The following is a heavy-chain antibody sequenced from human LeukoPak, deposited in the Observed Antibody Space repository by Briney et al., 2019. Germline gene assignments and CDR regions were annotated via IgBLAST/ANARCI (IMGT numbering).Heavy chain of an antibody. V-gene: IGHV3-23*01. D-gene: IGHD3-22*01. Sequence: KARGSLRLSCAASGFTFSNYAMNWVRQVPGKGLEWVSSISGSGGTTYYADSVKGRFTISRDNSRNTLYLQMNSLRAEDTAVYYCAKASGSPPYYYDSSGYYYFDYWGQGSPPTVSS. CDR2: ISGSGGTT. CDR1: GFTFSNYA. J-gene: IGHJ4*02. CDR3: AKASGSPPYYYDSSGYYYFDY.